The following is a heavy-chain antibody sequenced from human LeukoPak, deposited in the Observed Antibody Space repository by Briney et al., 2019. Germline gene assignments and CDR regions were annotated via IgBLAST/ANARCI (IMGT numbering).Heavy chain of an antibody. CDR1: GGSFSCYY. CDR2: INHSGIT. V-gene: IGHV4-34*01. CDR3: SRGLFDVY. J-gene: IGHJ4*02. D-gene: IGHD3-10*02. Sequence: SETLSLTCGVYGGSFSCYYWTWIRQPPGKGLEWIGEINHSGITNYNPSLKSRVTISIDTSKNQFSLKLNSVTAADTAVYYCSRGLFDVYWGQGTLVTVSS.